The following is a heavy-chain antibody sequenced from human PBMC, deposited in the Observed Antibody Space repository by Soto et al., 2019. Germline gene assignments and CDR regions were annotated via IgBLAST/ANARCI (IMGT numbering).Heavy chain of an antibody. V-gene: IGHV4-59*01. CDR2: IYYSGST. CDR1: GGSISSYY. D-gene: IGHD6-6*01. Sequence: PSETLSLTCTVSGGSISSYYWSWIRQPPGKGLEWIGYIYYSGSTNYNPSLKRRVTISVDTSKHQFSLKLSSVTAADTAVYYCARGAEGIAARPYYYFGMDVWGQGTTVTVSS. J-gene: IGHJ6*02. CDR3: ARGAEGIAARPYYYFGMDV.